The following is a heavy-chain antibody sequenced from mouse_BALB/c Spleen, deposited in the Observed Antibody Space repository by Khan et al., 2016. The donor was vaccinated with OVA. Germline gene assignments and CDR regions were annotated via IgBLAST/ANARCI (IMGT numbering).Heavy chain of an antibody. Sequence: EVQGVESGGGLVKPGGSLKLSCAASGFTFSNYAMSWVRQTPEKRLEWVASISSGGSTYYPDSVKGRFTISRDNARNILYLQMSSLRSADTAMFYCARDLWFAYWGQGTLVTVSA. CDR2: ISSGGST. V-gene: IGHV5-6-5*01. J-gene: IGHJ3*01. CDR1: GFTFSNYA. CDR3: ARDLWFAY.